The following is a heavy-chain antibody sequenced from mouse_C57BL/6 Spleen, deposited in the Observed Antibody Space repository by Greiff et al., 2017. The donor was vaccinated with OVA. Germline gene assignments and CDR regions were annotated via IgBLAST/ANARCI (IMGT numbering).Heavy chain of an antibody. J-gene: IGHJ2*01. Sequence: EVKLVESGGGLVKPGGSLKLSCAASGFTFSSYAMSWVRQTPEKRLEWVATISDGGSYTYYPDNVKGRFTISRDNAKNNLYLQMSHLKSEDTAMYYCARDQGDSSGYFYYFDYWGQGTTLTVSS. CDR3: ARDQGDSSGYFYYFDY. V-gene: IGHV5-4*01. CDR1: GFTFSSYA. D-gene: IGHD3-2*02. CDR2: ISDGGSYT.